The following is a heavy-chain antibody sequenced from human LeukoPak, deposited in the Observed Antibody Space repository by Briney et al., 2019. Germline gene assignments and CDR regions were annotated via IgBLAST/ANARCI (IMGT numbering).Heavy chain of an antibody. D-gene: IGHD3-22*01. CDR1: GFTFSSYG. J-gene: IGHJ3*02. CDR3: ARAAPYYYDSSGYSAFDS. Sequence: GGSLRLSCAASGFTFSSYGMYWVRQAPGKGLEWVAVIWFDGGNKYFADSVKGRFTISRDNSKNTLYLQMNSLRAEDTAIYYCARAAPYYYDSSGYSAFDSWGQGTMVTVSA. CDR2: IWFDGGNK. V-gene: IGHV3-33*01.